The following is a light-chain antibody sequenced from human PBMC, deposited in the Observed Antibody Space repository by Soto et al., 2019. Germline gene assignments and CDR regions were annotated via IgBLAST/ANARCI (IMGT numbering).Light chain of an antibody. CDR1: QSVSSSY. Sequence: EIVLTQSPGTLSLSPGERATLSCRASQSVSSSYLAWYQQKLGQAPRLLIYGASSRPTGIPDRFSGSGSGTDFALTISRLEPEDFEVYYCQQYGSSRNTFGQGAKLEIK. CDR3: QQYGSSRNT. V-gene: IGKV3-20*01. J-gene: IGKJ2*01. CDR2: GAS.